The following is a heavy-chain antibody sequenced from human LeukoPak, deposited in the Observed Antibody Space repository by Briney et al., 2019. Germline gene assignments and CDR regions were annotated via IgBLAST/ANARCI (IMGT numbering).Heavy chain of an antibody. D-gene: IGHD1-1*01. V-gene: IGHV1-46*01. Sequence: ASVKVSCKASGYTFTSYFMHWVRQAPGQGLEWMGIINPSDGSTSYAQKFQGRVTMTRDTSTTTVYMELSSLRSEDTAVYYCARDPVISHLMGSGTWLERGLLGYWGQGILVTVSS. CDR2: INPSDGST. J-gene: IGHJ4*02. CDR3: ARDPVISHLMGSGTWLERGLLGY. CDR1: GYTFTSYF.